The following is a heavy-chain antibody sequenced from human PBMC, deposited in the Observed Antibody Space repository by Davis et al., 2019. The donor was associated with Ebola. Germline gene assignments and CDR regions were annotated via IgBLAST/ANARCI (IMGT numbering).Heavy chain of an antibody. D-gene: IGHD6-19*01. CDR3: ASFQASSGGLAY. V-gene: IGHV4-39*07. J-gene: IGHJ4*02. CDR2: IYYSGST. Sequence: SETLSLTCTVSGGSISSSSYYWGWIRQPPGKGLEWIGSIYYSGSTYYNPSLKSRVTISVDTSKNQFSLKLTSVTAAEPAVYYWASFQASSGGLAYWGQGTWSPSPQ. CDR1: GGSISSSSYY.